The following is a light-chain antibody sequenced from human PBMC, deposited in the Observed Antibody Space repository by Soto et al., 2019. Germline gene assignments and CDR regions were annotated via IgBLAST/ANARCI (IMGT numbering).Light chain of an antibody. V-gene: IGKV1-5*03. CDR1: QTISSW. CDR2: KAS. Sequence: DIQMTQSPSTLSGSVGDRVTITCRASQTISSWLAWYQQKPGKAPTLLIYKASTLKSGVPSRFSGSGSGTEFTLTISSLQPDDFATYYCQHYKMYSPWTFGQGTKVDIK. CDR3: QHYKMYSPWT. J-gene: IGKJ1*01.